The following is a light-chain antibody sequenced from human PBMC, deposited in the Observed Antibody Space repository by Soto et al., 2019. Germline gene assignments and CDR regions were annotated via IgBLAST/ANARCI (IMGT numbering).Light chain of an antibody. CDR1: SSDIGAYNY. V-gene: IGLV2-14*01. CDR3: FSFTKDWTQV. J-gene: IGLJ6*01. Sequence: QSVLAQPASVSGSPGQSITISCTGSSSDIGAYNYVSWFQQYPGKAPKLIISEVSNRPSGVSNRFSGSKSGTAASLTISGLQTEAEADYFCFSFTKDWTQVFGSGTKVTV. CDR2: EVS.